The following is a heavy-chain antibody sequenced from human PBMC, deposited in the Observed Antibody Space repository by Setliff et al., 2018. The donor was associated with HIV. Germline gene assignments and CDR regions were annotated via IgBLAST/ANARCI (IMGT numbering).Heavy chain of an antibody. D-gene: IGHD5-12*01. V-gene: IGHV4-61*09. CDR1: GDSLTTGGAF. Sequence: ASETLSLTCAVSGDSLTTGGAFWSWVRQPAGKALEWIGHIYVSRNTMYNPSLKSRVTISLDRSNNQFSLNLTSLTAADTAVYFCARGGGYSGSDRQPFDFWGQGRQVTVSS. J-gene: IGHJ4*02. CDR3: ARGGGYSGSDRQPFDF. CDR2: IYVSRNT.